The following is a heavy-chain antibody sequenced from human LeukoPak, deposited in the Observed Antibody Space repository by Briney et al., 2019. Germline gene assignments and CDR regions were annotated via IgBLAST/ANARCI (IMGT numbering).Heavy chain of an antibody. V-gene: IGHV1-69*13. CDR1: GGTFSSYA. CDR2: IIPIFGTA. D-gene: IGHD1-7*01. Sequence: ASVKVSCKASGGTFSSYAISWVRQAPGQGLEWMGGIIPIFGTANYAQKFQGRVTIIADESTSTAYMELSSLRSEDTAVYYCARGPPNWNYVRAAGYYFDYWGQGTLVTVSS. J-gene: IGHJ4*02. CDR3: ARGPPNWNYVRAAGYYFDY.